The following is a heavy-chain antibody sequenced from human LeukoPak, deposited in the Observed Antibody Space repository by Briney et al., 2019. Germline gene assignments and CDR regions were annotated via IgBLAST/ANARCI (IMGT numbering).Heavy chain of an antibody. V-gene: IGHV4-39*01. J-gene: IGHJ1*01. CDR1: GGSISSRSYY. CDR2: IYYSGST. CDR3: ARISRAFYSSTWYTGGYFQH. Sequence: SETLSLTCTVSGGSISSRSYYWGWIRQPPGKGLEWIGSIYYSGSTYYNPSLKSRVTISVDTSKNQFSLKLSSVTAAETAVYYCARISRAFYSSTWYTGGYFQHWGQGTLVTVSS. D-gene: IGHD6-13*01.